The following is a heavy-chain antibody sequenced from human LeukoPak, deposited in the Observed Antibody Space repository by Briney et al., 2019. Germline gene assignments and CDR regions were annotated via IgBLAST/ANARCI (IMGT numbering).Heavy chain of an antibody. V-gene: IGHV4-61*02. CDR2: ISSSGST. CDR1: GDSISSGDYY. J-gene: IGHJ3*02. Sequence: SETLSLTCTVSGDSISSGDYYWSWIRQPAGKGLEWIGRISSSGSTNYNPSLKSRVTISVDTSKNQFSLKLSSVTAADTAVYFCARGPYSYGSSGAFDIWGQGTMVTVSS. CDR3: ARGPYSYGSSGAFDI. D-gene: IGHD3-22*01.